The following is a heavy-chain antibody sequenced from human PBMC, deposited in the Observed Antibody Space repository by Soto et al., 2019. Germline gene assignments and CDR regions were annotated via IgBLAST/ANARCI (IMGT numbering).Heavy chain of an antibody. CDR2: ISGSGGST. Sequence: GGSLRLSCAASGFTFSSYAMSWVRQAPGKGLEWVSAISGSGGSTYYADSVKGRFTISRDNSKSTLYLQMNSLRAEDTALYYCAKGRSYYYYYGVDVWGQGTTFTVSS. J-gene: IGHJ6*02. CDR1: GFTFSSYA. CDR3: AKGRSYYYYYGVDV. V-gene: IGHV3-23*01.